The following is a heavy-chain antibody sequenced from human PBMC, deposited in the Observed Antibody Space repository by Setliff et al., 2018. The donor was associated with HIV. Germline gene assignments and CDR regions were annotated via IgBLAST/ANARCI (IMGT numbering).Heavy chain of an antibody. CDR1: GGSISSDSYY. CDR3: LLWTGYYTYWFFDL. D-gene: IGHD3-3*01. Sequence: ASETLSLTCDVSGGSISSDSYYWAWIRQPPGKGLEWIGTIYYSGSTHYNPSLKSRLTISVDMSKNQLSLKLSSVTAADTAVYYCLLWTGYYTYWFFDLWGRGALVTAPQ. V-gene: IGHV4-39*07. J-gene: IGHJ2*01. CDR2: IYYSGST.